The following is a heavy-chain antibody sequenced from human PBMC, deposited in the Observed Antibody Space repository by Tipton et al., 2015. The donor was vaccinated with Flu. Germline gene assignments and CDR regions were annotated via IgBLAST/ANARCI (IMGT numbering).Heavy chain of an antibody. CDR3: ARHVKTGIDY. D-gene: IGHD3-10*01. J-gene: IGHJ4*02. CDR2: IYYSGST. V-gene: IGHV4-59*08. Sequence: LRLSCTVSGGSISSYYWSWIRQPPGKGLEWIGYIYYSGSTNYNPSLKSRVTISVDTSKNQFSLKLSSVTAADTAVYYCARHVKTGIDYWGQGTLVTVSS. CDR1: GGSISSYY.